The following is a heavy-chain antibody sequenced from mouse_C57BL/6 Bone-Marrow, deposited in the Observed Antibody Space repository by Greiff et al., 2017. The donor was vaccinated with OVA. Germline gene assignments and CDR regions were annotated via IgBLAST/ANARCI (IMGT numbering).Heavy chain of an antibody. CDR3: ARVWRRITTVVARFDY. V-gene: IGHV1-53*01. J-gene: IGHJ2*01. CDR1: GYTFTSYW. CDR2: INPSNGGT. D-gene: IGHD1-1*01. Sequence: QVQLQQPGTELVKPGASVKLSCKASGYTFTSYWMHWVKQRPGQGLEWIGNINPSNGGTNYNEKFKGKATLTADKSSSTAYMELRSLTSEDSAVYFCARVWRRITTVVARFDYWGQGTTLTVSS.